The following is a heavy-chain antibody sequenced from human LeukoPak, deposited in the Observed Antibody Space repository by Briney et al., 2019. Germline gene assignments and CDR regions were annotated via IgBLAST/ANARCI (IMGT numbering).Heavy chain of an antibody. Sequence: SETLSLTCAVSGGSISSGGYSWSWIRQPPGKGLEWIGYIYHSGSTYYNPSLKSRVTISVDRSKNQFSLKLSSVTAAATAVYYCAKYVDYDSSGYYSNWFDPWGQGTLVTVSS. V-gene: IGHV4-30-2*01. CDR3: AKYVDYDSSGYYSNWFDP. D-gene: IGHD3-22*01. CDR1: GGSISSGGYS. CDR2: IYHSGST. J-gene: IGHJ5*02.